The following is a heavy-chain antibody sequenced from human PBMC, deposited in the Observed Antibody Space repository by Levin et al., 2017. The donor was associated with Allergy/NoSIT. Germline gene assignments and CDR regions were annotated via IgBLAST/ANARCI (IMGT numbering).Heavy chain of an antibody. CDR2: ISSSSSTI. V-gene: IGHV3-48*01. CDR3: ARDDTMVRADFDY. Sequence: LSLTCAASGFTFSSYSMNWVRQAPGKGLEWVSYISSSSSTIYYADSVKGRFTISRDNAKNSLYLQMNSLRAEDTAVYYCARDDTMVRADFDYWGQGTLVTVSS. CDR1: GFTFSSYS. D-gene: IGHD3-10*01. J-gene: IGHJ4*02.